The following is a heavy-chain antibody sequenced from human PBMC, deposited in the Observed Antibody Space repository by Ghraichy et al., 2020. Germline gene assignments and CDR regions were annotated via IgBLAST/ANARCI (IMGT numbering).Heavy chain of an antibody. CDR2: IYPGDSDT. J-gene: IGHJ5*02. D-gene: IGHD2-15*01. CDR1: GYSFTTYW. Sequence: GESLNISCKGSGYSFTTYWIGWVRQMPGKGLEWMGIIYPGDSDTRYSPSFQGQVTISADKSISTAYLQWSSLKASDTAMYYCARLDCSGGSCYGSWFDPWGQGTLVTVSS. CDR3: ARLDCSGGSCYGSWFDP. V-gene: IGHV5-51*01.